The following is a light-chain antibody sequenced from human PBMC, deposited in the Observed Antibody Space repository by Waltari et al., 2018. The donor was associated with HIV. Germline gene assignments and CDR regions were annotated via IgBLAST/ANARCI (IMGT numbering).Light chain of an antibody. CDR1: QTVNHN. Sequence: RVMTQSPVTLSVSPGETATLSCRASQTVNHNFTWYQQKPGQAPRLLIYDASTRATGIPARFSGSGSGTEFTLTISSLQSEDFAVYYCQHYNNWPLAFGQGTKVEIK. CDR2: DAS. J-gene: IGKJ1*01. V-gene: IGKV3-15*01. CDR3: QHYNNWPLA.